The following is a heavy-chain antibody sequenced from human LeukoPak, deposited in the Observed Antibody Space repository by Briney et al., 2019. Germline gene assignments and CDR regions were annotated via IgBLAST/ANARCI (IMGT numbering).Heavy chain of an antibody. D-gene: IGHD7-27*01. CDR3: ARAGPGVVDY. V-gene: IGHV3-30*04. J-gene: IGHJ4*02. Sequence: PGGSLRLSCAASGFTFSSYAMHWVRQAPGKGLEWVAVISYDGSNKYYADSVKGRFTISRDNAKNSLYLQMNSLRAEDTAVYYCARAGPGVVDYWGQGTLVTVSS. CDR2: ISYDGSNK. CDR1: GFTFSSYA.